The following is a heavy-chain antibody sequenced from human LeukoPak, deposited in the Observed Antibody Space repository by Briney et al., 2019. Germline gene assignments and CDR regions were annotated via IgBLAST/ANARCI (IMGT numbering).Heavy chain of an antibody. CDR3: AGTDDRSRGDY. Sequence: GGSLRLSCAASGFTVSSNYMSWVRQAPGKGLEWVSVIHSGGSTYYADSVKGRFTISRHNSKNTLYLQMNSLRAEDTAVYYCAGTDDRSRGDYWGQGTLVTVSS. CDR2: IHSGGST. D-gene: IGHD3-22*01. V-gene: IGHV3-53*04. J-gene: IGHJ4*02. CDR1: GFTVSSNY.